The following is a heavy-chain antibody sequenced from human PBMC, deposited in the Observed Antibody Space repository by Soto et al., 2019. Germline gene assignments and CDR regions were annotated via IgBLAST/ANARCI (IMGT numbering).Heavy chain of an antibody. J-gene: IGHJ4*02. CDR1: GFTFSDYY. CDR2: ISSSGNTI. CDR3: AKMSSENYYDPVFS. D-gene: IGHD3-22*01. V-gene: IGHV3-11*01. Sequence: QVQLVESGGGLVKTSGSLRIACAASGFTFSDYYMSWVRQAPGKGLEWVSCISSSGNTIYYADSVKGRFPISRDNAKNPVYLQRNSLRAEDTALYFCAKMSSENYYDPVFSWGQGTLVTVSS.